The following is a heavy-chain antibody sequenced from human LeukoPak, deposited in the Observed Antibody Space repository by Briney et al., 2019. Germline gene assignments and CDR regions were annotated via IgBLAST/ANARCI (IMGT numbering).Heavy chain of an antibody. D-gene: IGHD3-10*01. CDR3: ARVSGGFDY. J-gene: IGHJ4*02. Sequence: PSETLSLTCTVSGGSISSGSYYWSWIRQPAGKGLEWIGRIYTSGSTNYNPSLKSRVTISVDTSKNQFSLKLSSVTAADTAVYYCARVSGGFDYWGQGTLVTVSS. CDR1: GGSISSGSYY. V-gene: IGHV4-61*02. CDR2: IYTSGST.